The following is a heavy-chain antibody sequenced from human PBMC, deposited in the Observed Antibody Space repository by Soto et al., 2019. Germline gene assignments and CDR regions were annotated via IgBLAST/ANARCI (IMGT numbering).Heavy chain of an antibody. V-gene: IGHV3-48*02. CDR3: ARVSLDIVVVPAATLDY. Sequence: VQLVESGGGVVQPGRSLRLSCAASGFTFSSYSMNWVRQAPGKGLEWVSYISSSSSTIYYADSVKGRFTISRDNAKNSLYLQMNSLRDEDTAVYYCARVSLDIVVVPAATLDYWGQGTLVTVSS. CDR2: ISSSSSTI. J-gene: IGHJ4*02. CDR1: GFTFSSYS. D-gene: IGHD2-2*03.